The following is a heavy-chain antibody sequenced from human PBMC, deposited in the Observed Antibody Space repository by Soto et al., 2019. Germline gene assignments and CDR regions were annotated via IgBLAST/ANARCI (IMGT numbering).Heavy chain of an antibody. CDR3: ARDPGIAATNWFDP. Sequence: ASVKVSCKASGYTFTSYAMHWVRQAPGQRLEWMGWINAGNGNTKYSQKFQGRVTITRDTSASTAYMELSSLRSEDTAFYFCARDPGIAATNWFDPWGQGTLVTVSS. J-gene: IGHJ5*02. D-gene: IGHD6-25*01. CDR1: GYTFTSYA. V-gene: IGHV1-3*01. CDR2: INAGNGNT.